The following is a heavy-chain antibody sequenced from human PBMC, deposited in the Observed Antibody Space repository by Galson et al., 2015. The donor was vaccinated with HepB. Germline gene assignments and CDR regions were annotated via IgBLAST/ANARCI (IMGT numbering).Heavy chain of an antibody. V-gene: IGHV4-59*08. D-gene: IGHD2/OR15-2a*01. J-gene: IGHJ3*02. CDR2: IYYGGSS. CDR1: GDAITPYY. Sequence: SETLSLTCSVSGDAITPYYWTWIRQPPGKGLEWIGFIYYGGSSSYDSSLKNRVLISVDISNNQFSLKLSSVSAADTAVYYCARQDFKADDAFDIWGQGTMVTVSS. CDR3: ARQDFKADDAFDI.